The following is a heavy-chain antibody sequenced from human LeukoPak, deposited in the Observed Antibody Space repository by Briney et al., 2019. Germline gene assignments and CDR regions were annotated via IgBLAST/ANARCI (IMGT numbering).Heavy chain of an antibody. V-gene: IGHV4-38-2*02. CDR1: GYSISSGYY. J-gene: IGHJ5*02. D-gene: IGHD6-13*01. CDR3: ARSSNNWFDP. CDR2: IYHSGST. Sequence: SETLSLTCTVSGYSISSGYYWGWIRQPPGKGLEWIGNIYHSGSTYYNPSLKSRVTISVDTSKNQFSLKLTSVTAADTAVYYCARSSNNWFDPWGQGTLVTVSS.